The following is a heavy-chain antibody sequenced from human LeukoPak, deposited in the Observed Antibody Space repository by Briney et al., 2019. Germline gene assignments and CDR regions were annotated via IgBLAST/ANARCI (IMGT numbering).Heavy chain of an antibody. V-gene: IGHV4-61*02. CDR3: ASWYSSGYYYDY. J-gene: IGHJ4*02. D-gene: IGHD3-22*01. Sequence: KTSQTLSLTCTVSGGSISSGSYYWSWIRQPAGKGLEWIGLIYISGSTNYNPSLKSRVTISVDTFKNQFSLKLSSVTAADTAVYYCASWYSSGYYYDYWGQGTLVTVSS. CDR1: GGSISSGSYY. CDR2: IYISGST.